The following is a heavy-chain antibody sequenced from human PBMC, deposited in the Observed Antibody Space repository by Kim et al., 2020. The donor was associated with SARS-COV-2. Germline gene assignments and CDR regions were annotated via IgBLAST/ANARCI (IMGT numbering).Heavy chain of an antibody. D-gene: IGHD2-2*01. J-gene: IGHJ6*02. V-gene: IGHV3-15*01. CDR1: GFTFSNAW. Sequence: GGSLRLSCAASGFTFSNAWMSWVRQAPGKGLEWVGRIKSKTDGGTTDYAAPVKGRFTISRDDSKNTLYLQMNSLKTEDTAVYYCTTEGDDIVVVPAAKGLPPGYYYYGMDVWGQGTTVTVSS. CDR3: TTEGDDIVVVPAAKGLPPGYYYYGMDV. CDR2: IKSKTDGGTT.